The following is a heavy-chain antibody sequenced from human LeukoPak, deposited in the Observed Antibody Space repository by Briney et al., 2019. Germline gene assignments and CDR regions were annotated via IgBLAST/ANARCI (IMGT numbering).Heavy chain of an antibody. Sequence: PGGSLRLSCAASGFTFSSYWMSWVRQAPGKGLEWVANIKQDGSEKYYVDSVKGRFTISRDNAKNSLYLQMNSLRAEDTAVYYCARGKVPSWWGLARGYFDYWGQGTLVTVSS. CDR2: IKQDGSEK. J-gene: IGHJ4*02. CDR1: GFTFSSYW. V-gene: IGHV3-7*04. D-gene: IGHD2-21*02. CDR3: ARGKVPSWWGLARGYFDY.